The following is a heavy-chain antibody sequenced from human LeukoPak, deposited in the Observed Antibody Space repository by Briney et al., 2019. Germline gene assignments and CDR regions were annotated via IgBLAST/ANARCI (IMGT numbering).Heavy chain of an antibody. CDR1: GFTFDDYA. V-gene: IGHV3-9*01. Sequence: GRSLRLSCAASGFTFDDYAMHWVRQAPGKGLEWVSGISWNSGSIGYADSVKGRFTISRDNAKNSLYLQMNSLRAEDTALYYCAKGKCTSCSTGIDYWGQGTLVTVSS. CDR3: AKGKCTSCSTGIDY. J-gene: IGHJ4*02. D-gene: IGHD2-2*02. CDR2: ISWNSGSI.